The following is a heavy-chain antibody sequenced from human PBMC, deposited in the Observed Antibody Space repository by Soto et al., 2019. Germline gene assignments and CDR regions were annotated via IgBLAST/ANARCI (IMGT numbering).Heavy chain of an antibody. V-gene: IGHV3-74*01. CDR1: GFTFSSYW. D-gene: IGHD3-10*01. Sequence: GGSLRLSCAASGFTFSSYWMHWVRQAPGKGLVWVSRTNSDGSSTSYADSVKGRFTISRDNAKNTLYLQMNSLRAEDTAVYYCARDPTYTLLWYALDVWGKGTTVTVSS. CDR3: ARDPTYTLLWYALDV. J-gene: IGHJ6*04. CDR2: TNSDGSST.